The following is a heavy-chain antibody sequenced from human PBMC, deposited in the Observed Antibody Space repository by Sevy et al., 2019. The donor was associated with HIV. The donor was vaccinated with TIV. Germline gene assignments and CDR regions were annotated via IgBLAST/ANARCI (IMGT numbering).Heavy chain of an antibody. CDR3: ARHGAWRFYFDF. Sequence: SETLSLTCTVSGGSMSSSDYFWGWVRQPPGKGLEWIGSIYFNGDTYHRPSLKSRVTVAVETSKNQLFLTLTSVTAADTAIYYCARHGAWRFYFDFWGQGALVTVSS. V-gene: IGHV4-39*01. CDR1: GGSMSSSDYF. J-gene: IGHJ4*02. CDR2: IYFNGDT. D-gene: IGHD3-16*01.